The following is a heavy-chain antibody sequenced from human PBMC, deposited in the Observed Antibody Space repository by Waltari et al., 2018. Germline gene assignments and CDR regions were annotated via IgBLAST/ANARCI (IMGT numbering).Heavy chain of an antibody. CDR3: AATYYDFWSGYYGDDYFDY. Sequence: QVQLQESGPGLVKPSQTLSLTCTVSGGSISSGSYYWSWIRQPAGKGLEWIGRIYTSGSTNDNPSLKSRVTISVDTSKNQFSLKLSSVTAADTAVYYCAATYYDFWSGYYGDDYFDYWGQGTLVTVSS. J-gene: IGHJ4*02. CDR1: GGSISSGSYY. CDR2: IYTSGST. D-gene: IGHD3-3*01. V-gene: IGHV4-61*02.